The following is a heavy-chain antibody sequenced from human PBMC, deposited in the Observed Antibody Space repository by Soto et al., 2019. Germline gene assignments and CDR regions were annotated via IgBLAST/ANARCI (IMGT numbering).Heavy chain of an antibody. V-gene: IGHV4-4*02. J-gene: IGHJ5*02. CDR1: SGSISSSNW. D-gene: IGHD1-26*01. CDR2: IYHSAST. CDR3: ARAQYHVWDSELYGWFDP. Sequence: QVQLQESGPGLVKPSGTLSLTCAVSSGSISSSNWWSWVRQPPGKGLEWIGEIYHSASTYYKPSLTSRVTISVDKSKNQFSLKLSSVTAADTAVYYCARAQYHVWDSELYGWFDPWGQGTLVTVSS.